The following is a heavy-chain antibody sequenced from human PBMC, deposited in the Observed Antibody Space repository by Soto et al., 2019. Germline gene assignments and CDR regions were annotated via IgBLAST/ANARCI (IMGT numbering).Heavy chain of an antibody. J-gene: IGHJ4*02. Sequence: SQSLSRSCALSGDSVSSISAAWNSTRQSPTRGLEWLGRTYYRSKWYNDYAVSVKRRITINPDTSKNQFSLQLNSVTPEDTAVYYWTRGQLGSIDFWGQGTLVTVSS. CDR1: GDSVSSISAA. CDR3: TRGQLGSIDF. D-gene: IGHD6-13*01. CDR2: TYYRSKWYN. V-gene: IGHV6-1*01.